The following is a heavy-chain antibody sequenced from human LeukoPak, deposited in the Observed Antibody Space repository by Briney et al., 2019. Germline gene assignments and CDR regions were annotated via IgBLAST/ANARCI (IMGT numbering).Heavy chain of an antibody. CDR1: GFTFSSYA. CDR3: AKGRQSTGYALDC. Sequence: PGGSLRLSCAASGFTFSSYAMSWVRQAPGKGLEWVSTISTGGGSTYYADSVKGRFTISRDNSKNTLYLQMSSLRVEDTAVYYCAKGRQSTGYALDCWGQGTLVTVSP. D-gene: IGHD3-22*01. V-gene: IGHV3-23*01. CDR2: ISTGGGST. J-gene: IGHJ4*02.